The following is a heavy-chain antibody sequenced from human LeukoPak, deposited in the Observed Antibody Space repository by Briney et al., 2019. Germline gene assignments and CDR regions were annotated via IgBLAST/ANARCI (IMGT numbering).Heavy chain of an antibody. CDR2: ISGSGGSA. CDR1: GFTFSSYG. J-gene: IGHJ4*02. CDR3: AKGLSILTGQYYFDY. V-gene: IGHV3-23*01. Sequence: GGSLRLSCAASGFTFSSYGMSWVRQAPGKGLEWVSAISGSGGSAYYADSVKGRFTISRDNSKNTLYLQMNSLRAEDTAVYYCAKGLSILTGQYYFDYWGQGTLVTVSS. D-gene: IGHD3-9*01.